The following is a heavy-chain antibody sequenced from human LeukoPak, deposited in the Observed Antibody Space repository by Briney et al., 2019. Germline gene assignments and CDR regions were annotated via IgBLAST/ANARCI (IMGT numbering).Heavy chain of an antibody. J-gene: IGHJ4*02. CDR1: GYTFTGYY. CDR3: ARAPGIVATISGY. Sequence: ASVKVSCKASGYTFTGYYMHWVRQAPGQGLEWMGWINPNSGGTNYAQKFQGRVTMTRDTSISTAYMELSRLRSDDTAVYYCARAPGIVATISGYWGQGTLVTVSS. V-gene: IGHV1-2*02. CDR2: INPNSGGT. D-gene: IGHD5-12*01.